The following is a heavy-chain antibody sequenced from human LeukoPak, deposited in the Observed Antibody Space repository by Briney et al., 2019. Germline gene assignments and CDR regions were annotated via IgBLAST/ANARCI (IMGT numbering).Heavy chain of an antibody. CDR1: GFTVSSNY. CDR3: ASVVGATIYYYGMDV. V-gene: IGHV3-66*01. J-gene: IGHJ6*02. D-gene: IGHD1-26*01. Sequence: GGSLRLSCAASGFTVSSNYMSWVRQAPGKGLEWVSVIYSGGSTYYADSVKGRFTISRDNSKNTLYLQMNSLRAEDTAVYYCASVVGATIYYYGMDVWGQGTTVTVSS. CDR2: IYSGGST.